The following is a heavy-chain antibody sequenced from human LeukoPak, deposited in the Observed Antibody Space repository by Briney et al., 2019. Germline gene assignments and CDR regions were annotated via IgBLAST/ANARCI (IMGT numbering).Heavy chain of an antibody. J-gene: IGHJ4*02. CDR3: AMGWTAGGFDY. V-gene: IGHV3-21*01. CDR2: ISSSSYI. D-gene: IGHD6-13*01. CDR1: GFTFSSYA. Sequence: GGSLRLSCAASGFTFSSYAMSWVRQAPGKGLEWVSAISSSSYIYYADSVKGRFTISRDNAKNSLYLQMNSLRAEDTAVYYCAMGWTAGGFDYWGQGTLVTVSS.